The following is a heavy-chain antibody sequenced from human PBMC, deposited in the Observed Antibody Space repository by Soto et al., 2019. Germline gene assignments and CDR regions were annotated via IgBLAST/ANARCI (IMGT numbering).Heavy chain of an antibody. CDR3: ARVRTYYYDSSGSYGFVYGMDV. D-gene: IGHD3-22*01. CDR1: GYTFTGYY. J-gene: IGHJ6*02. V-gene: IGHV1-2*04. Sequence: ASVKVSCKASGYTFTGYYMHWVRQAPGQGLEWMGWINPNSGGTNYAQKFQGWVTMTRDTSISTAYMELSRLRAEDTAVYYCARVRTYYYDSSGSYGFVYGMDVWGQGTTVTVSS. CDR2: INPNSGGT.